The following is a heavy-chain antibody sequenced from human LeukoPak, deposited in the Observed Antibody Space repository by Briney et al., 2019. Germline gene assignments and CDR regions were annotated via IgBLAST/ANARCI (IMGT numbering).Heavy chain of an antibody. D-gene: IGHD6-13*01. CDR2: ISAYNGNT. CDR3: ARFIAAAGPGWFDP. J-gene: IGHJ5*02. Sequence: GASVKVSCKASGYTFTSYGISWVRQAPGQGVEWVGWISAYNGNTNYAQKLQGRVTMTTDTSTSTAYMELRSLRSDDTAVYYCARFIAAAGPGWFDPWGQGTLVTVSS. CDR1: GYTFTSYG. V-gene: IGHV1-18*01.